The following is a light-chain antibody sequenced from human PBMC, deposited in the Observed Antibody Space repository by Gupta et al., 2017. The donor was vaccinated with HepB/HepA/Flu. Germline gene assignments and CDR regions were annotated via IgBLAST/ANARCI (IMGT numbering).Light chain of an antibody. CDR1: SSDVGNYNY. J-gene: IGLJ1*01. V-gene: IGLV2-11*01. CDR3: CSYAGSYTHYV. CDR2: DVS. Sequence: QSALTQPRSVSGSPGQSVTISCTGSSSDVGNYNYVSWYQHHPGKAPKLMIYDVSKWPKGVPDRFSGSKSGNTASLTISGLQAEDEADYYCCSYAGSYTHYVFGTGTKVTVL.